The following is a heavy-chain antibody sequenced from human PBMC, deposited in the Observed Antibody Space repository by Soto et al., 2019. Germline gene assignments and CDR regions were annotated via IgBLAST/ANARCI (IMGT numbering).Heavy chain of an antibody. CDR1: GYTFTSYG. V-gene: IGHV1-18*01. J-gene: IGHJ4*02. CDR2: ISTDKGET. Sequence: QVQLVQSGPEVKKPGASVKVSCKTSGYTFTSYGISWVRQAPGQGLEWMGWISTDKGETNYAQKFQGRVTMTTDTSTSTAYMELRSLRSDDTAVYYCAPRSPAFDYWGQGTLVTVSS. CDR3: APRSPAFDY.